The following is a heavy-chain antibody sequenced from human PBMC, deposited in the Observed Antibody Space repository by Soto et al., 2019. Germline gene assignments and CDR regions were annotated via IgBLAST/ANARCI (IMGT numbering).Heavy chain of an antibody. Sequence: GGSLRLSCAASGFPFSIYAMSLVRQAPGKGLEWVSTISGSDGRTYSTDSVKGRFTISRDNSRNTAYLQMNSLRVEDTAVYYCAKGVSQYTPLALSDYWGRGTLFTFSS. D-gene: IGHD5-18*01. CDR1: GFPFSIYA. CDR3: AKGVSQYTPLALSDY. J-gene: IGHJ4*02. V-gene: IGHV3-23*01. CDR2: ISGSDGRT.